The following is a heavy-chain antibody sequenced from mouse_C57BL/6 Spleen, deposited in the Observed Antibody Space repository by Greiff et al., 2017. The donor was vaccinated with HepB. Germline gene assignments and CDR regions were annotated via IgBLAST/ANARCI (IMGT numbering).Heavy chain of an antibody. V-gene: IGHV5-4*01. CDR1: GFTFSSYA. CDR2: ISDGGSYT. CDR3: ARNIYYYGSSRYYAMDY. Sequence: EVHLVESGGGLVKPGGSLKLSCAASGFTFSSYAMSWVRQTPEKRLEWVATISDGGSYTYYPDNVKGRFTISRDNAKNNLYLQMSHLKSEDTAMYYCARNIYYYGSSRYYAMDYWGQGTSVTVSS. J-gene: IGHJ4*01. D-gene: IGHD1-1*01.